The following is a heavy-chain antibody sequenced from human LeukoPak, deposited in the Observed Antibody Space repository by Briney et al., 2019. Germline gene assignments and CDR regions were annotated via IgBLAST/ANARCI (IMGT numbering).Heavy chain of an antibody. D-gene: IGHD3-10*01. V-gene: IGHV3-48*03. CDR1: GFTFSSYE. CDR2: ISSSGSTI. Sequence: GGSLRLSCAASGFTFSSYEMNWVRQAPGKGLEWVSYISSSGSTIYYADSVKGRFTISRDNAKNSLYLQMNSLRAEDTAVYYCARDWGSGSYYNGIMDWFDPWGQGTLVTVSS. CDR3: ARDWGSGSYYNGIMDWFDP. J-gene: IGHJ5*02.